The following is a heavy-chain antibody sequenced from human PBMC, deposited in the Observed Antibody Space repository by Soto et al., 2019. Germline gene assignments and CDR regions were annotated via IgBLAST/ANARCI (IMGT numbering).Heavy chain of an antibody. D-gene: IGHD3-16*01. V-gene: IGHV4-39*01. J-gene: IGHJ4*02. CDR1: GASVSSNSYY. CDR2: IFHSGST. CDR3: APLPNHDSVWGDSD. Sequence: QLHLQESGPGLVKPSETLSLTCTVSGASVSSNSYYWGWIRQPPGKGLEWIGNIFHSGSTYYNPSRKSRVTISADTSKNQFSLRLTSVTAADTAKYYCAPLPNHDSVWGDSDWGQGILVAVSS.